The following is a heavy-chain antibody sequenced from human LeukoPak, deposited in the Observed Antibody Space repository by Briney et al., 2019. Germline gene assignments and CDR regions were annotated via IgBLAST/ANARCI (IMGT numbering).Heavy chain of an antibody. CDR2: ISAYNGNT. CDR1: SYTSTSYG. J-gene: IGHJ4*02. CDR3: ARDFSPFLPAAPYYFDY. D-gene: IGHD2-2*01. V-gene: IGHV1-18*04. Sequence: ASVTVSCKASSYTSTSYGISWVRQARGQGLEWMGWISAYNGNTNYAQKLQGRVTMTTDTSTSTAYMELRSLRSDDTAVYYCARDFSPFLPAAPYYFDYWGQGPLVTVSS.